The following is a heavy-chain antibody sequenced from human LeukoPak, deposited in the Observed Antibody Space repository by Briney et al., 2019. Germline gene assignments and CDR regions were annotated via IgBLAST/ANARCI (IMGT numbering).Heavy chain of an antibody. D-gene: IGHD2-2*01. CDR1: GFTFSSYA. CDR2: ISSSSSHI. Sequence: PGGSLRLSCAASGFTFSSYAMSWVRQAPGKGLEWVSSISSSSSHINYADSVKGRFTISRDNAKNSLYLQMNSLRAEDTAVYYCARADCSSTRCSYYFDYWGQGTLVTVSS. J-gene: IGHJ4*02. CDR3: ARADCSSTRCSYYFDY. V-gene: IGHV3-21*01.